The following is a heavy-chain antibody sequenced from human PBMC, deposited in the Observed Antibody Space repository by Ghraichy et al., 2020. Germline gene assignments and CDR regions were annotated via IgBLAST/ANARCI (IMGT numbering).Heavy chain of an antibody. J-gene: IGHJ4*02. CDR2: VYYSGTT. Sequence: SETLSLTCTVSGGTIIPYYWSWIRQPPGKGLEWIGYVYYSGTTKYNPSLESRVAISVDTSKNQFSLRLTSVTAADTAIYYCARVEIFSASFDSLGQGTLVIVSS. CDR1: GGTIIPYY. CDR3: ARVEIFSASFDS. D-gene: IGHD2/OR15-2a*01. V-gene: IGHV4-59*08.